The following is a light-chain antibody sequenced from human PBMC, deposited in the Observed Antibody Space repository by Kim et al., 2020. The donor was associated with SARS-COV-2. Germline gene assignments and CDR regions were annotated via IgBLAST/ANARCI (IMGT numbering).Light chain of an antibody. CDR2: LNSDGSH. V-gene: IGLV4-69*01. CDR1: SGHSSYA. J-gene: IGLJ3*02. Sequence: GASVKPTCTLSSGHSSYAIAWHQQQPEKGPGYLMKLNSDGSHSKGDGIPDRFSGSSSGAERYLTISSLQSEDEADYYCQTWGTGMVFGGGTQLTVL. CDR3: QTWGTGMV.